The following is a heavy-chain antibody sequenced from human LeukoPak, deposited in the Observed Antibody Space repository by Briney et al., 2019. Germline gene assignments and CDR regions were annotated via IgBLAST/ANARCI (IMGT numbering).Heavy chain of an antibody. D-gene: IGHD3-22*01. V-gene: IGHV4-30-2*01. CDR2: IYHSGST. CDR1: GGSISSGGYS. CDR3: ARSLDSRDYYDSSGYYDAFDI. Sequence: SETLSLTCAVSGGSISSGGYSWSWIRQPPGKGLEWTGYIYHSGSTYYNPSLKSRVTISVDRSKNQFSLKLSSVTAADTAVYYCARSLDSRDYYDSSGYYDAFDIWGQGTMVTVSS. J-gene: IGHJ3*02.